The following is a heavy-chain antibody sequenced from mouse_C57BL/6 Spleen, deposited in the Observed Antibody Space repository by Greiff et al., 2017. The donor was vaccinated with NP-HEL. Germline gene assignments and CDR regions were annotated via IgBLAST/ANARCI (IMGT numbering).Heavy chain of an antibody. CDR2: ISSGSSTI. D-gene: IGHD1-1*01. CDR3: ARGGIRSLYAMDD. CDR1: GFTFSDYG. V-gene: IGHV5-17*01. J-gene: IGHJ4*01. Sequence: EVKLMESGGGLVKPGGSLKLSCAASGFTFSDYGMHWVRQAPEKGLEWVAYISSGSSTIYYADKVKGRFPFSRDNAKNTLFLQMTSLRSEDTAMYYCARGGIRSLYAMDDWGQGTSVTVAS.